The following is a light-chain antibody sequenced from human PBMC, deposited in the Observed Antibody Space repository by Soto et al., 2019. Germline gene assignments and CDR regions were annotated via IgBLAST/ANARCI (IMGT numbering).Light chain of an antibody. CDR2: DAS. CDR3: QQYKTYPFT. CDR1: QPINSW. V-gene: IGKV1-5*01. J-gene: IGKJ2*01. Sequence: DVQMTQSPSTLSASVGDRVTITCRASQPINSWLAWFQQKPGKAPQLLIHDASSLESGVPSRFSGIGFGTDFPLIITNLQPDDFATYYCQQYKTYPFTFGQGTKLEVK.